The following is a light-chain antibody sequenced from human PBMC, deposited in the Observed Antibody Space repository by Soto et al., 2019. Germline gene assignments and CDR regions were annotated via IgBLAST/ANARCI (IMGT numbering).Light chain of an antibody. CDR1: QSVSSSY. V-gene: IGKV3-20*01. CDR2: GAS. CDR3: QQYGSSPLYT. Sequence: EIVLTQSPATLSLSPGERATLSCRASQSVSSSYFAWYQQKPGQAPRLLIYGASSRATGIPDRFSGSGSGTDFTLTISRLEPEDFAVYYCQQYGSSPLYTFGQGTQLEIK. J-gene: IGKJ2*01.